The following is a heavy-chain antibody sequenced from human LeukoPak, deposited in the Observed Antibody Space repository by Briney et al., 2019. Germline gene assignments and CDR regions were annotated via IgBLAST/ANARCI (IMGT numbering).Heavy chain of an antibody. CDR3: ARGRRNYYYYYGMDV. J-gene: IGHJ6*04. CDR1: GGSFSGYY. CDR2: INHSGST. Sequence: SETLSLTCAVYGGSFSGYYWSWIRQPPGKGLEWIGEINHSGSTNYNPSLKSRVTISVDTSKNQFALKLSSVTAADTAVYYCARGRRNYYYYYGMDVWGKGTTVTVSS. V-gene: IGHV4-34*01. D-gene: IGHD1-1*01.